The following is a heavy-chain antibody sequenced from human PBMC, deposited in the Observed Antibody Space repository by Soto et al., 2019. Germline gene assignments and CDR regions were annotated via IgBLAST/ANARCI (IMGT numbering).Heavy chain of an antibody. V-gene: IGHV1-18*01. Sequence: QVQLVQSGAEVKKPGASVKVSCKASGYTFTSYGISWVRQAPGQGLEWMGWISAYNGNTNYAQKLQGRVTMTTDTSTSTAYMELRSLRSDDTAVYYCASSERSLYYVSGSCFDYWGQGTLVTVSS. D-gene: IGHD3-10*01. CDR2: ISAYNGNT. J-gene: IGHJ4*02. CDR3: ASSERSLYYVSGSCFDY. CDR1: GYTFTSYG.